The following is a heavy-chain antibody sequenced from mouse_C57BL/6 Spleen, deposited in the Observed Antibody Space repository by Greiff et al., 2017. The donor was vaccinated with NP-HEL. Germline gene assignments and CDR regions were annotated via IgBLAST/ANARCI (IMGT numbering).Heavy chain of an antibody. CDR3: ASLSTMISYYFDY. D-gene: IGHD2-4*01. J-gene: IGHJ2*01. Sequence: EVMLVESGGGLVKPGGSLKLSCAASGFTFSSYAMSWVRQTPEKRLEWVATISDGGSYTYYPDNVKGRFTISRDNAKNNLYLQMSHLKSEDTAMYYCASLSTMISYYFDYWGQGTTLTVSS. V-gene: IGHV5-4*03. CDR1: GFTFSSYA. CDR2: ISDGGSYT.